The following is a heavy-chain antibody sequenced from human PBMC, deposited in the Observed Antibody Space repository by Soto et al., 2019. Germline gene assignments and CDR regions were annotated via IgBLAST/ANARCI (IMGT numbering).Heavy chain of an antibody. V-gene: IGHV1-69*13. CDR2: IIPIFGTA. CDR3: ARDSYDSSGSGYYGMDV. CDR1: GGTFSSYA. J-gene: IGHJ6*02. D-gene: IGHD3-22*01. Sequence: SVKVSCKXSGGTFSSYAISWVRQAPGQGLEWMGGIIPIFGTANYAQKFQGRVTITADESTSTAYMELSSLRSEDTAVYYCARDSYDSSGSGYYGMDVWGQGTTVTVSS.